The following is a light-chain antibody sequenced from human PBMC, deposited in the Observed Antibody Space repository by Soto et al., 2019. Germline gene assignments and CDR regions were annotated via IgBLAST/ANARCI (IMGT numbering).Light chain of an antibody. CDR1: SSNIGAGYD. CDR2: ANN. V-gene: IGLV1-40*01. CDR3: QSYDSSLSGYV. J-gene: IGLJ1*01. Sequence: VLTQPPSVSGAPGQRVTISCTGSSSNIGAGYDVHWYQQLPGTAPKLLIYANNNRPSGVPGRFSGSKSGTSASLAITGLQAEDEADYYCQSYDSSLSGYVFGTGTKVTVL.